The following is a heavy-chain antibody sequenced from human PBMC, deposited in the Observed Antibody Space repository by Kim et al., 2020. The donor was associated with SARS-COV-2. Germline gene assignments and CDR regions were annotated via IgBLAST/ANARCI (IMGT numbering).Heavy chain of an antibody. J-gene: IGHJ6*02. V-gene: IGHV3-11*04. CDR2: ISSSGSTI. CDR1: GFTFSDYY. Sequence: GGSLRLSCAASGFTFSDYYMSWIRQAPGKGLEWVSYISSSGSTIYYADSVKGRFTISSDNAKNSLYLQMNSLRAEDTAVYYCARTYYDILTGYYDYYGMDVWGQGTTVTVSS. CDR3: ARTYYDILTGYYDYYGMDV. D-gene: IGHD3-9*01.